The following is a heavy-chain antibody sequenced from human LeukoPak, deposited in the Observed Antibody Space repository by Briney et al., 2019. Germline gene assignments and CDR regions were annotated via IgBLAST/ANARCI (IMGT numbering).Heavy chain of an antibody. Sequence: SVTVSCKASGGTFSSYAISWVRQAPGQGLERMGGIIPIFGTANYAQKFQGRVTITTDESTSTAYMELSSLRSEDTAVYYCASTPYAIVVVPAAMGLGAFDIWGQGTMVTVSS. D-gene: IGHD2-2*01. CDR1: GGTFSSYA. J-gene: IGHJ3*02. CDR3: ASTPYAIVVVPAAMGLGAFDI. V-gene: IGHV1-69*05. CDR2: IIPIFGTA.